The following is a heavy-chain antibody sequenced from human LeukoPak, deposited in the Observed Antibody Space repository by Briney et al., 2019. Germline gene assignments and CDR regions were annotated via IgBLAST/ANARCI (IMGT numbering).Heavy chain of an antibody. Sequence: PGGSLRLSCAASGFTLSYYCMTWVRRAPGKGLEWVANIMQDGSEKYYVDSVKGRFTISRDNAKNSLYLQMNSLRAEDTAVYYCARHSAGYTAFFDYWGQGTLVTVSS. CDR3: ARHSAGYTAFFDY. CDR2: IMQDGSEK. CDR1: GFTLSYYC. V-gene: IGHV3-7*04. J-gene: IGHJ4*02. D-gene: IGHD5-24*01.